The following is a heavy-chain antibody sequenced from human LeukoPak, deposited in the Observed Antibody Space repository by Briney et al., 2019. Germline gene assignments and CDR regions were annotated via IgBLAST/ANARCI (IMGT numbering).Heavy chain of an antibody. V-gene: IGHV3-21*01. J-gene: IGHJ4*02. D-gene: IGHD2-2*01. CDR2: ISSSSSYI. CDR3: AREAVWYCSSTSCDDY. Sequence: KPGGSLRLSCAASEFTFSSYRMNWVRQAPGKGLEWVSSISSSSSYIYYADSVKGRFTISRDNAKNSLYLQMNSLRAEDTAVYYCAREAVWYCSSTSCDDYWGQGTLVTVSS. CDR1: EFTFSSYR.